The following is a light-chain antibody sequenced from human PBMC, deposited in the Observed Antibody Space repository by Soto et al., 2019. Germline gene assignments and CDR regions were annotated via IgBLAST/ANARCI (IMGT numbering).Light chain of an antibody. V-gene: IGKV3-11*01. J-gene: IGKJ3*01. CDR1: QSVSNF. CDR3: QQRSSWPLT. CDR2: DAS. Sequence: ETVLTQSPATLSLSPGERATLSCRASQSVSNFIAWYQHKPGQAPRLLIYDASNRVTGIPARFSGSGFGTDFTLTISSLEPEDFEVYYCQQRSSWPLTFGPGTKVYIK.